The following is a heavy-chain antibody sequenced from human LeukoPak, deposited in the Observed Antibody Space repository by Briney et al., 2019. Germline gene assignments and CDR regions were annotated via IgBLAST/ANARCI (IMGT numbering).Heavy chain of an antibody. CDR3: ARQYCSSTSCYADYYYGMDV. Sequence: GESLKISCKGSGYSFTTYWIVWVRQMPGKGLEWMGIIYPGDSDTRYSPSFQGQVTISADKSISTAYLQWSSLKASDTAMYYCARQYCSSTSCYADYYYGMDVWGQGTTVTVSS. J-gene: IGHJ6*02. CDR1: GYSFTTYW. V-gene: IGHV5-51*01. CDR2: IYPGDSDT. D-gene: IGHD2-2*01.